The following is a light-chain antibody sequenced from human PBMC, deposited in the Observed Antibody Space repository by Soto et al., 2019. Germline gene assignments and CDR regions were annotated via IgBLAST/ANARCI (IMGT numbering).Light chain of an antibody. V-gene: IGKV1-8*01. CDR1: QGISSY. J-gene: IGKJ5*01. CDR2: AAS. Sequence: AIRMTQSPSSLSASTGDRCTMACRATQGISSYLAWYQQKPGKAPKLLIYAASTLQSGVPSRFSGSGSGTDFTLTISCLQSEDFATYYCQQYYSYPRITFGQGTRLEIK. CDR3: QQYYSYPRIT.